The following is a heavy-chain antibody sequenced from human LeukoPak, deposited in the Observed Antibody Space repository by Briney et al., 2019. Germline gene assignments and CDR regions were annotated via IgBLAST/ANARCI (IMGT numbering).Heavy chain of an antibody. J-gene: IGHJ4*02. CDR3: AREAMPGIAVAGTGFDY. CDR2: INPNSGGT. V-gene: IGHV1-2*04. Sequence: ASVKVSCKASGYTFTGYYMHWVRHPPRQGLEWMEWINPNSGGTNYAQKFQGWVTVTRDTSISTAYMELSRLRSDDTAVYYCAREAMPGIAVAGTGFDYWGQGTLVTVSS. CDR1: GYTFTGYY. D-gene: IGHD6-19*01.